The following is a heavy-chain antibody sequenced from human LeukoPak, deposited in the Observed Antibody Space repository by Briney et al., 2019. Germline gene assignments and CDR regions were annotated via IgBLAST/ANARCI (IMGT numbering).Heavy chain of an antibody. Sequence: PGGSLRLSCAASGFTFSNYEMNWVRQAPGKGLEWVSYISSSGSTIYYADSVKGRFTISRDNARNSLYLQMNSLRAEDTAVYYCARDSYGDYDYWGQGTLVTVSS. J-gene: IGHJ4*02. CDR1: GFTFSNYE. V-gene: IGHV3-48*03. CDR3: ARDSYGDYDY. D-gene: IGHD4-17*01. CDR2: ISSSGSTI.